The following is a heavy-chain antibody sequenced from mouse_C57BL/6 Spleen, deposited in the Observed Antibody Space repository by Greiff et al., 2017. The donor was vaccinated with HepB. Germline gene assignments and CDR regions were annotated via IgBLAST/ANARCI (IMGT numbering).Heavy chain of an antibody. J-gene: IGHJ1*03. Sequence: EVQLQQSGPELVKPGASVKISCKASGYSFTGYYMNWVKQSPEKSLEWIGEINPSTGGTTYNQKFKAKATLTVDKSSSTAYMQLKSLTSEDSAVYYCARNSNSGVWGTGTTVTVSS. CDR1: GYSFTGYY. D-gene: IGHD2-5*01. CDR2: INPSTGGT. CDR3: ARNSNSGV. V-gene: IGHV1-42*01.